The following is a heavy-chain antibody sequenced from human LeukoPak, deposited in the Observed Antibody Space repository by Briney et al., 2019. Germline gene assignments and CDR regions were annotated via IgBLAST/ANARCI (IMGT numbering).Heavy chain of an antibody. D-gene: IGHD4-23*01. CDR3: AREGQSPGYGGKPGDD. J-gene: IGHJ4*02. Sequence: GQSLRLSCAASGFTFSSYAMSWVRQAPGKGLEWVANIKLDGSEKYYVDSVKGRFTISRDNAKNSLYLQMNSLRAEDTAVYYCAREGQSPGYGGKPGDDWGQGTLVIVSS. CDR2: IKLDGSEK. CDR1: GFTFSSYA. V-gene: IGHV3-7*01.